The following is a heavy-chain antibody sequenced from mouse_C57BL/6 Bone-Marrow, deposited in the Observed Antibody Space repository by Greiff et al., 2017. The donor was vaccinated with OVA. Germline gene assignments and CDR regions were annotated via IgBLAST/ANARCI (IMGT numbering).Heavy chain of an antibody. Sequence: QVQLQQSGPELVKPGASVKISCKASGYAFSSSWMNWVKQRPGKGLEWIGRIYPGDGDTNYNGKFKGKATLTADKTSSTAYMQLSSLTSEDSAVYFCSYYYGNSYLYFDYWGQGTTLTVSS. CDR2: IYPGDGDT. J-gene: IGHJ2*01. CDR3: SYYYGNSYLYFDY. D-gene: IGHD1-1*01. CDR1: GYAFSSSW. V-gene: IGHV1-82*01.